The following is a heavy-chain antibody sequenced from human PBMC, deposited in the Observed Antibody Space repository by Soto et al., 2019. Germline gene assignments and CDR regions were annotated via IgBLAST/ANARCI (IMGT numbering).Heavy chain of an antibody. CDR1: GYSISSGYH. J-gene: IGHJ6*02. Sequence: SETLSLTCGVSGYSISSGYHWGWIRQPPGKGLEWIGSIHQSGSTYYNPSLKSRVTISVDTSKNHFSLKLTSVTAADTAVYYCARSLSPYFYYSMDVWGQGTTVTVSS. V-gene: IGHV4-38-2*01. CDR3: ARSLSPYFYYSMDV. D-gene: IGHD3-10*01. CDR2: IHQSGST.